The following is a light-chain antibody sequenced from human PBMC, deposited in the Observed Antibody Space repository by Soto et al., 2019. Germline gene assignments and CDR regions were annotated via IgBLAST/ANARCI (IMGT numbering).Light chain of an antibody. V-gene: IGKV3-11*01. CDR1: QSVRNY. J-gene: IGKJ2*01. CDR3: QQRSYLFT. CDR2: GAS. Sequence: EIVLTQSPATLSLSPGERATLSCRASQSVRNYLAWYQQKPGQAPRLLIYGASNRATGIPARFSGSGSGTDFTLTISSLEPEDFAVYYCQQRSYLFTFGQGTKLEIK.